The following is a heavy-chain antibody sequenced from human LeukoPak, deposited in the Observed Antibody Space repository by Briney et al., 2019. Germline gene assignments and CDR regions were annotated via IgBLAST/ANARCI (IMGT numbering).Heavy chain of an antibody. J-gene: IGHJ4*02. Sequence: ASVKVSCKASGYTFTSYDINWVRQATGLGLEWMGWMNPNSGNTGYAQKFQGRVTMTRNTSISTAYMELSSLRSEDTAVYYCARAQRGKVGATGYWGQGTLVTVSS. CDR3: ARAQRGKVGATGY. CDR2: MNPNSGNT. V-gene: IGHV1-8*01. D-gene: IGHD1-26*01. CDR1: GYTFTSYD.